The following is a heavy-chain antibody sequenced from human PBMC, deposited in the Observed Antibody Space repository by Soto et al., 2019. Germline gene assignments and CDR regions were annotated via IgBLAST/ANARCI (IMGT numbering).Heavy chain of an antibody. V-gene: IGHV1-3*01. J-gene: IGHJ4*02. CDR3: ARSHSRLYYIDY. CDR2: INAGNGNT. Sequence: XSVNVSCQASVYSFTSYAIHWVRQAPGQRLEWMGWINAGNGNTKYSQKFQGRVTITRDTSASTSYMELSSLRSEDTAVYYCARSHSRLYYIDYSGQGTLVTVSS. D-gene: IGHD6-13*01. CDR1: VYSFTSYA.